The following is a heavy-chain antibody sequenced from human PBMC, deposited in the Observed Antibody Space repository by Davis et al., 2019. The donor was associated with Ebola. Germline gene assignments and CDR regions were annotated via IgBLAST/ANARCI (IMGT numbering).Heavy chain of an antibody. CDR2: IYPGDSDT. D-gene: IGHD2-8*02. J-gene: IGHJ3*02. CDR1: GYSFTSYW. Sequence: GESLKISCKASGYSFTSYWIACVRQMLGKGLEWMGIIYPGDSDTRYSPSFLGQVTISADKSMKTAFLQWSSLKASDSCMYYCASLRRTITGMDDGFDIWGQGTMVTVSS. V-gene: IGHV5-51*01. CDR3: ASLRRTITGMDDGFDI.